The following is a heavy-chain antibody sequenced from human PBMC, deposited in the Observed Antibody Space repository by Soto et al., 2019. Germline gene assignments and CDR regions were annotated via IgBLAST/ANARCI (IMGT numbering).Heavy chain of an antibody. J-gene: IGHJ4*02. D-gene: IGHD6-13*01. CDR2: IYYSGST. CDR3: ARGGSEAFIAAAGTRKGYYFDY. CDR1: GGSISSGGYY. V-gene: IGHV4-31*03. Sequence: QVQLQESGPGLVKPSQTLSLTCTVSGGSISSGGYYWSWIRQHPGKGLEWIGYIYYSGSTYYNPSLKSRVTISVDTSKNQFSLKLSSVTAADTAVYYCARGGSEAFIAAAGTRKGYYFDYWGQGTLVTVSS.